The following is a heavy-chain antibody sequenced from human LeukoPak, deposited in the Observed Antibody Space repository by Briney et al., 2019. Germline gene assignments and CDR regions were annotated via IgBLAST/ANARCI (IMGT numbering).Heavy chain of an antibody. CDR3: MKDQRFLNSN. J-gene: IGHJ4*02. CDR2: ISGTGLTT. Sequence: GGSLRLSCAASGFTFSSYAMTWVRQAVGKGLEWVSAISGTGLTTYYADSVKGRFTISRDNSKSTLYLQMNSLRDEDTAVYYCMKDQRFLNSNWGQGTLVTVTS. V-gene: IGHV3-23*01. CDR1: GFTFSSYA. D-gene: IGHD3-16*01.